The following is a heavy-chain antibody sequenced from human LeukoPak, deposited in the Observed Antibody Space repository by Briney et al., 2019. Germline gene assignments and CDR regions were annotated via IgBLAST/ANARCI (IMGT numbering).Heavy chain of an antibody. CDR2: INWNGAGT. D-gene: IGHD3-16*01. CDR3: ARALRRYKYDYPSPDY. J-gene: IGHJ4*02. CDR1: GFTFDDYG. Sequence: PGGSLRLSCAVSGFTFDDYGMSWVRQAPGKGLEWVSGINWNGAGTGYADSVKGRSTISRDNAKNSLYLQMNSLRAEDTALYYCARALRRYKYDYPSPDYWGQGTLVTVSS. V-gene: IGHV3-20*04.